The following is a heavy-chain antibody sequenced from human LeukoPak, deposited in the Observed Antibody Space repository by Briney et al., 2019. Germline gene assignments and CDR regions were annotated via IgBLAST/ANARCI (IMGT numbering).Heavy chain of an antibody. Sequence: PGGSVRLSCAASGFTFSSYAMSWVRQAPGKGLEWVSAISCSGGSTYYADSVKGRFTISRDNSKNTLYLQMNSLRAEDTAVYYCARELYYYDSSGYYFEDYWGQGTLVTVSS. V-gene: IGHV3-23*01. CDR3: ARELYYYDSSGYYFEDY. CDR1: GFTFSSYA. J-gene: IGHJ4*02. D-gene: IGHD3-22*01. CDR2: ISCSGGST.